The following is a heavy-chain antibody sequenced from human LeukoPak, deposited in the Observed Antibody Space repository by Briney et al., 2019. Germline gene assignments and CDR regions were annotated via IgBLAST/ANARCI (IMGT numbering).Heavy chain of an antibody. J-gene: IGHJ5*02. CDR3: ARGTYCSSTSCYTQADWFDP. CDR1: GYTFTSYD. Sequence: ASVKVSCKASGYTFTSYDINWVRQATGQGLEGMGWMNPNSGNTGYAQKFQGRVTMTRNTSISTAYMELSSLRSEDTAVYYCARGTYCSSTSCYTQADWFDPWGQGTLVTVSS. V-gene: IGHV1-8*01. CDR2: MNPNSGNT. D-gene: IGHD2-2*01.